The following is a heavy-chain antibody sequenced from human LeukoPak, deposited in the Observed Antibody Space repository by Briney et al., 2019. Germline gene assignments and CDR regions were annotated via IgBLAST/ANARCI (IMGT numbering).Heavy chain of an antibody. V-gene: IGHV1-69*13. CDR1: GGTFSSYA. J-gene: IGHJ6*02. CDR2: IIPIFGTA. CDR3: AREYVDIVATTYYYYGMDV. D-gene: IGHD5-12*01. Sequence: GASVKVSCKASGGTFSSYAISWVRQVPGQGLEWMGGIIPIFGTANYAQKFQGRVTITADESTSTAYMELSSLRSEDAAVYYCAREYVDIVATTYYYYGMDVWGQGTTVTVSS.